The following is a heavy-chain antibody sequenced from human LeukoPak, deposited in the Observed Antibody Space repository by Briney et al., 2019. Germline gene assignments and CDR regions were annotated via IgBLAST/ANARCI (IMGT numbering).Heavy chain of an antibody. V-gene: IGHV3-23*01. D-gene: IGHD5-24*01. Sequence: GGSLGLSCAASGFTFSSYAMSWVRQAPGKGLEWVSAISGSGGSTYYADSVKGRFTISRDNSKNTLYLQINSLRAEDTAVYYCAKDLGSILGGYFDYWGQGTLVTVSS. CDR2: ISGSGGST. CDR3: AKDLGSILGGYFDY. J-gene: IGHJ4*02. CDR1: GFTFSSYA.